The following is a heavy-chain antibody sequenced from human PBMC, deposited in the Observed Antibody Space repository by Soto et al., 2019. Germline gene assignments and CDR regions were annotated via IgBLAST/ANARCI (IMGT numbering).Heavy chain of an antibody. CDR2: IYYSGST. D-gene: IGHD3-9*01. V-gene: IGHV4-31*03. Sequence: QVQLQESGPGLVKPSQTLSLTCTVSGGSISSGGYYWSWIRQHPGKGLGWIGYIYYSGSTYYNPSLKSRVTISVDTSKNQFSLKLSSVTAADTAVYYCARGAEDILTGYSSIFDYWGQGTLVTVSS. J-gene: IGHJ4*02. CDR1: GGSISSGGYY. CDR3: ARGAEDILTGYSSIFDY.